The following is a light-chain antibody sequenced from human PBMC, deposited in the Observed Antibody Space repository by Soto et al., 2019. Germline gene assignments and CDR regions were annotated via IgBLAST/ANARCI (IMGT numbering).Light chain of an antibody. Sequence: EIVLTQSPGTLSLSPGERATLSCRASQSINTNYLAWYQQKPGQAPRLLMYGAFSRATGIPDRFSGSGSGTDLTLTISRLEPEEFAVYYCQQYGSSPLFGPGTKVDIK. CDR2: GAF. CDR1: QSINTNY. V-gene: IGKV3-20*01. CDR3: QQYGSSPL. J-gene: IGKJ3*01.